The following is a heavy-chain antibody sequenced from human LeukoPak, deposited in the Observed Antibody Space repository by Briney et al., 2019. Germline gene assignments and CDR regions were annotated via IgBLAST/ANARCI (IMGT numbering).Heavy chain of an antibody. CDR2: IIPIFGTA. V-gene: IGHV1-69*05. Sequence: SVKVSRKASGGTFSSYAISWVRQAPGQGLEWMGGIIPIFGTANYAQKFQGRVTMTTDTSTSTAYMELRSLRSDDTAVYYCARDDIAAAVNDAFDIWGQGTMVTVSS. CDR3: ARDDIAAAVNDAFDI. D-gene: IGHD6-13*01. J-gene: IGHJ3*02. CDR1: GGTFSSYA.